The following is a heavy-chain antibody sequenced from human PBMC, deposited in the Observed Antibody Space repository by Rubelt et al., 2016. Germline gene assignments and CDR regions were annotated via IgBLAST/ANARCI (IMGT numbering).Heavy chain of an antibody. CDR2: INTKTGDP. J-gene: IGHJ4*02. D-gene: IGHD6-6*01. Sequence: QVQLVQSGAEVKKPGASVKVSCKASGYTFASYDIHWVRQAPGQGLEWLGWINTKTGDPAYAQGLTGRFVFSLDTSVITAYQQISSREAEATAGDYCARDKYSSSFIDYWGQGTLVTVSS. CDR1: GYTFASYD. V-gene: IGHV7-4-1*02. CDR3: ARDKYSSSFIDY.